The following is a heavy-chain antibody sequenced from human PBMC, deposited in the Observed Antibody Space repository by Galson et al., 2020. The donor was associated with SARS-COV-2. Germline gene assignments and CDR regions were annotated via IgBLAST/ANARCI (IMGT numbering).Heavy chain of an antibody. Sequence: HGESLKFSCKGSGYSFTSYWISWVRQMPGKGLEWMGRIDPSDSYTNYSPSFQGHVTILADKSISTAYLQWSSLKASDTAMYYCARHLAGDPGAFDIWGQGTMVTVSS. CDR1: GYSFTSYW. J-gene: IGHJ3*02. V-gene: IGHV5-10-1*01. CDR2: IDPSDSYT. CDR3: ARHLAGDPGAFDI. D-gene: IGHD7-27*01.